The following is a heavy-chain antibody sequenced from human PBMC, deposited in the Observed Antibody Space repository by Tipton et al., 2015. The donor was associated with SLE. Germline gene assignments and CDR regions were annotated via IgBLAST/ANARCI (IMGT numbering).Heavy chain of an antibody. CDR1: GYTFTSYY. D-gene: IGHD2-2*01. CDR2: INPSGGST. J-gene: IGHJ2*01. CDR3: ARGYCSSTSPWYFDL. V-gene: IGHV1-46*01. Sequence: QLVQSGAEVKKPGASVKASCKASGYTFTSYYMHWVRQAPGQGLEWMGIINPSGGSTSYAQKFQGRVTMTRDTSTSTVYMELSSLRSEDTAVYYCARGYCSSTSPWYFDLWGRGTLVTVSS.